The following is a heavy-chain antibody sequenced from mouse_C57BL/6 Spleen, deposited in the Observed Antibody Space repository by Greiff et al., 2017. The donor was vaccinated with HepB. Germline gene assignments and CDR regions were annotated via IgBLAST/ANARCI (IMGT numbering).Heavy chain of an antibody. CDR1: GYAFSSSW. Sequence: VQLQQSGPELVKPGASVKISCKASGYAFSSSWMNWVKQRPGKGLEWIGRIYPGDGDTNYNGKFKGKATLTADKSSSTAYMQLSSLTSEDSAVYFCARERGNYGAMDYWGQGTSVTVSS. J-gene: IGHJ4*01. CDR3: ARERGNYGAMDY. CDR2: IYPGDGDT. D-gene: IGHD1-1*01. V-gene: IGHV1-82*01.